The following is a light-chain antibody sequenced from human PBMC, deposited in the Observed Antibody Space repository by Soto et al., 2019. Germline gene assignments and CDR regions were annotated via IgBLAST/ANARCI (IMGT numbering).Light chain of an antibody. Sequence: EIVMTQSPATLSVSPGERATLSCRASQTVSRNLAWYQQKPGQAPRLLIYGASTRATGIPVRFGGSGSGTEFTLTISSLQSEDFAVYYCQHYNNWPRTFGQGTKVEIK. CDR2: GAS. V-gene: IGKV3-15*01. CDR3: QHYNNWPRT. J-gene: IGKJ1*01. CDR1: QTVSRN.